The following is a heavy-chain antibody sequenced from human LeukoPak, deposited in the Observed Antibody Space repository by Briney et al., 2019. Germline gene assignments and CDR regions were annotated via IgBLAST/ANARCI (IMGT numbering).Heavy chain of an antibody. Sequence: PGGSLRLSCAASGYTFSSYWMSWVRQAPGKGLEWVANIKQDGSEKYYVDSVKGRFTISRDNAKNSPYLQMNSLRAEDTAVYYCARGGRRGSSVGYFDYWGQGTLVTVSS. V-gene: IGHV3-7*01. J-gene: IGHJ4*02. CDR2: IKQDGSEK. CDR3: ARGGRRGSSVGYFDY. CDR1: GYTFSSYW. D-gene: IGHD6-6*01.